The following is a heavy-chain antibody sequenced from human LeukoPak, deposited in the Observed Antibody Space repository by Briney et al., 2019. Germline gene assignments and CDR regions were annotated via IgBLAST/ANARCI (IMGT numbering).Heavy chain of an antibody. CDR1: GFPLTYYG. V-gene: IGHV3-30*18. CDR3: AKDSGEMATNWDFDY. J-gene: IGHJ4*02. Sequence: PGGSLRLSCAASGFPLTYYGTHWVRQAPGKGLEWVALISYDGNKKYYADSVKGRFTISRDNSENTHYLQMNSLRVEDTAIYYCAKDSGEMATNWDFDYWGQGTLVTVSS. D-gene: IGHD5-24*01. CDR2: ISYDGNKK.